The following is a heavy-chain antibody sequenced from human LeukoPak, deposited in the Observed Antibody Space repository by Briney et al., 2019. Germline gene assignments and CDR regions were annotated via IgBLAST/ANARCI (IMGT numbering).Heavy chain of an antibody. D-gene: IGHD4-11*01. CDR2: ISSSSSTI. Sequence: TGGSLRLSCAASGFTFSSYSMNWVRQAPGKGLEWVSYISSSSSTIYYADSVKGRFIISRDNAKNSLYLQMNSLRAEDTAVYYCAGAPPSNYVDYWGQGTLVTVSS. CDR1: GFTFSSYS. CDR3: AGAPPSNYVDY. V-gene: IGHV3-48*01. J-gene: IGHJ4*02.